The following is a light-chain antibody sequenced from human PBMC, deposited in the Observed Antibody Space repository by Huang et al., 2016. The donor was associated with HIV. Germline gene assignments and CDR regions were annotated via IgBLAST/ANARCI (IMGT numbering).Light chain of an antibody. CDR2: DAS. CDR1: QDITKF. CDR3: QHYDSLPYT. J-gene: IGKJ2*01. Sequence: DIQMTQSPSSLAASVGDRVNITCQASQDITKFLNWYQQKPGQPPKLLMYDASTLETGVPSRFSGSGSGTHFSFTSSSLQPEDVAIYYCQHYDSLPYTFGQGTKLEIK. V-gene: IGKV1-33*01.